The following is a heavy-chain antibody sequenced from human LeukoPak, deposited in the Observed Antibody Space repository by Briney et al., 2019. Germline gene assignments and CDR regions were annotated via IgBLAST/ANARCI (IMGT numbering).Heavy chain of an antibody. CDR3: ARDLSEYCSSTSCLDAFDI. J-gene: IGHJ3*02. V-gene: IGHV1-2*02. CDR2: INPNNGGT. Sequence: ASVKVSCKASGYTFTGYYMHWVRQAPGQGLEWMGWINPNNGGTNYAQKLQGRVTMTTDTSTSTAYMELRSLRSDDTAVYYCARDLSEYCSSTSCLDAFDIWGQGTMVTVSS. CDR1: GYTFTGYY. D-gene: IGHD2-2*01.